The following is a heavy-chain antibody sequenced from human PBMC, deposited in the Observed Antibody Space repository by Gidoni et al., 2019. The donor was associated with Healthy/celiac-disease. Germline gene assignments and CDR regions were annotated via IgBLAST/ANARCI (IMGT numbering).Heavy chain of an antibody. CDR1: GFTFSRYG. V-gene: IGHV3-33*01. Sequence: QVQLVESGGGVVQPGRSLRLSCAASGFTFSRYGMHWVRPAPGKGLEGVAVIWYDGSNKYYADSVKGRFTISRDNSKNTLYLQMNSLRAEDTAVYYCARDYGGIAVKNAFDIWGQGTMVTVSS. CDR3: ARDYGGIAVKNAFDI. J-gene: IGHJ3*02. D-gene: IGHD6-19*01. CDR2: IWYDGSNK.